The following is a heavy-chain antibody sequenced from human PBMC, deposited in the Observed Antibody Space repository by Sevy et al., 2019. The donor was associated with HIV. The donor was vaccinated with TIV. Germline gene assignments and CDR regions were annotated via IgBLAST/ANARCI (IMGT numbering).Heavy chain of an antibody. Sequence: GESLKISCKVSGYRFTSYWIAWVRQMPGRGLECMGIIYPGDSDTRYSPSFEGQVTFSVEKSISTAYLQWCSLKDSDTAMYYCARRAPGLDYWGQGTLVTVSS. CDR1: GYRFTSYW. D-gene: IGHD1-26*01. V-gene: IGHV5-51*01. J-gene: IGHJ4*02. CDR3: ARRAPGLDY. CDR2: IYPGDSDT.